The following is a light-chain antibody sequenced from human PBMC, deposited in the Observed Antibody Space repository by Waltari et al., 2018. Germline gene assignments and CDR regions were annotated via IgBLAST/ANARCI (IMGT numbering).Light chain of an antibody. CDR3: SSYGGINNSPYV. Sequence: QSALTQPPSASGSPGQSVTISCTGTSSDVGSHDFASWYQQFPGKAPKLIIWEVSRRPSGVPDRFSGSKSGNTASLTVSGLQAEDEADYYCSSYGGINNSPYVFGTGTKVTV. CDR1: SSDVGSHDF. CDR2: EVS. V-gene: IGLV2-8*01. J-gene: IGLJ1*01.